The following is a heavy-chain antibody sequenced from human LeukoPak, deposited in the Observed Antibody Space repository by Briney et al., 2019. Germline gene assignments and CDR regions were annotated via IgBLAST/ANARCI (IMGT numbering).Heavy chain of an antibody. D-gene: IGHD3-10*01. Sequence: PGGSLRLSCAASGFTFSSYGMHWVRQAPGKGLEWVAVIWYDGSNKYYADSVKGRFTISRDNSKNTLYLQMNSLRAEDTAVYYCAKSAEVDYYGSGSYIDYWGQGTLVTVPS. V-gene: IGHV3-33*06. J-gene: IGHJ4*02. CDR3: AKSAEVDYYGSGSYIDY. CDR2: IWYDGSNK. CDR1: GFTFSSYG.